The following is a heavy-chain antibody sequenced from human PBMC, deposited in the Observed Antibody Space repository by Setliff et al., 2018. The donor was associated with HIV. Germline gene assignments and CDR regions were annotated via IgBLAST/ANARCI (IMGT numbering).Heavy chain of an antibody. CDR3: ARAMVPDSSGYYRPPAFDI. J-gene: IGHJ3*02. CDR1: GFTVSSNY. V-gene: IGHV3-53*01. Sequence: PGGSLRLSCAASGFTVSSNYMSWVRQAPGKGLEWVSVIYSGGSTYYADSVEGRFTISRDNSKNTLYLQMNSLRAEDTAVYYCARAMVPDSSGYYRPPAFDIWGQGTMVTVSS. D-gene: IGHD3-22*01. CDR2: IYSGGST.